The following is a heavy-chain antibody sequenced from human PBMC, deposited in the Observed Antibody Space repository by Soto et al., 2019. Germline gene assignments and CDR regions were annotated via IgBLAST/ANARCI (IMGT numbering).Heavy chain of an antibody. D-gene: IGHD6-13*01. Sequence: ASVKVSCKASGYIFTNHAIHWVRQAPGQGLQWIGWINVGNGNIKSSQKFQGRVTFSRDTSASTAYMEVSSLTSEDTAVYYCTRDNKGIADYWGQGPLVIVS. CDR3: TRDNKGIADY. J-gene: IGHJ4*02. CDR2: INVGNGNI. V-gene: IGHV1-3*01. CDR1: GYIFTNHA.